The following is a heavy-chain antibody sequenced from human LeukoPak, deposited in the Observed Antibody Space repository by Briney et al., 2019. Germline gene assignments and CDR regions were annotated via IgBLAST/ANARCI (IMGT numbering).Heavy chain of an antibody. CDR3: ARDQRYCSSSSCPWEPFDY. CDR1: GLTFSDNY. D-gene: IGHD2-2*01. CDR2: IRNKADSYTT. Sequence: GGSLRLSCAASGLTFSDNYMHWVRQAPRKGLEWVGRIRNKADSYTTDYAASVKGRFTISRDNAKNSLYLQMNSLRAEDTAVYYCARDQRYCSSSSCPWEPFDYWGQGTLVTVSS. J-gene: IGHJ4*02. V-gene: IGHV3-72*01.